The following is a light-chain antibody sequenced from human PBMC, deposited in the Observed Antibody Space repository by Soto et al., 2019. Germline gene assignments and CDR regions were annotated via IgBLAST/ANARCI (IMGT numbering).Light chain of an antibody. CDR1: SSDVGGYNH. CDR3: NSYTTSSPYVV. J-gene: IGLJ2*01. Sequence: QSALTQPASVSGSPGQSTTISCTGTSSDVGGYNHVSWYQQHPGKAPKLMIYEVTNRPSGVSDRFSGSKSGNTASLTISGLQAEDEADYYCNSYTTSSPYVVFGGGTKLTVL. CDR2: EVT. V-gene: IGLV2-14*01.